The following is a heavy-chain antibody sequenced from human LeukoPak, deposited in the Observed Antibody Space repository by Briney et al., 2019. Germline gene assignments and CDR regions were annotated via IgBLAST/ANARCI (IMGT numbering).Heavy chain of an antibody. CDR1: GFTFSDYY. Sequence: PGGSLRLSCAASGFTFSDYYMSWIRQAPGKGLEWVSYISSSGSAIYYADSVKGRFTVSRDNAKNSLYLQMNSLRAEDTAVYYCARLLVYYEGVFDIWGQGTMVTVSS. J-gene: IGHJ3*02. V-gene: IGHV3-11*04. CDR3: ARLLVYYEGVFDI. CDR2: ISSSGSAI. D-gene: IGHD3-22*01.